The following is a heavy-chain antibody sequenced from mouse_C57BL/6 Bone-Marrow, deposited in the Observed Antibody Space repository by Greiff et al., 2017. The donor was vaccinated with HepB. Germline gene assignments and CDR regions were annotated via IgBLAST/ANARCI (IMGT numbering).Heavy chain of an antibody. CDR2: IRSKSNNYAT. J-gene: IGHJ4*01. CDR1: GFSFNTYA. Sequence: DVMLVESGGGLVQPKGSLKLSCAASGFSFNTYAMNWVRQAPGKGLEWVARIRSKSNNYATYYADSVKDRFTISRDDSESMLYLQMNNLKTEDTAMYYCVRDDYDEDYYAMDYWGQGTSVTVSS. V-gene: IGHV10-1*01. CDR3: VRDDYDEDYYAMDY. D-gene: IGHD2-4*01.